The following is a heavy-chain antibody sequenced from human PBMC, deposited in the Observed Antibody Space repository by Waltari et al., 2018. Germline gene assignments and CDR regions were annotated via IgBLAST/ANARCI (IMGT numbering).Heavy chain of an antibody. Sequence: QVQLLQSGAEVKEPGASVKVSCKASGYTFSDYYIHWVRQAPGQGLEWMGRINPNSGGKNSAQKFQGRVTLTRDTSISTAYMELSRLTSDDPAVYYCARGYGSAWYAVGDCWGQGTLVTVSS. J-gene: IGHJ4*02. V-gene: IGHV1-2*06. D-gene: IGHD6-19*01. CDR3: ARGYGSAWYAVGDC. CDR1: GYTFSDYY. CDR2: INPNSGGK.